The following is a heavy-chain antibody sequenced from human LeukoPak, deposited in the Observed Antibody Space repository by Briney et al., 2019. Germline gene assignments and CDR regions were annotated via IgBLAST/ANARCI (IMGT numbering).Heavy chain of an antibody. CDR1: GGSISSGGYY. CDR2: IYTSGST. D-gene: IGHD3/OR15-3a*01. CDR3: ASGLVLDAFDI. V-gene: IGHV4-61*02. J-gene: IGHJ3*02. Sequence: SQTLSLTCTVSGGSISSGGYYWSWIRQPAGKGLEWIGRIYTSGSTNYNPSLKSRVTISVDTSKNQFSLKLSSVTAADTAVYYCASGLVLDAFDIWGQGTMVTVSS.